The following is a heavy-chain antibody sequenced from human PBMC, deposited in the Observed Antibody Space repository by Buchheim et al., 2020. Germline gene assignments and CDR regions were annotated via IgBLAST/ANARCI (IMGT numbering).Heavy chain of an antibody. CDR3: EKEYGKVGPSFDY. D-gene: IGHD1-26*01. J-gene: IGHJ4*02. V-gene: IGHV3-23*01. CDR2: ISGSGDRT. CDR1: GFTFRSNA. Sequence: EVQLLESGGGLVQPGGSLRLSCAVSGFTFRSNAMSWVRQAPGKGLQWVSAISGSGDRTYYVDSVKGRFTISRDTSKQTLYLQMNSLRAEDTAIYYCEKEYGKVGPSFDYWGPGTL.